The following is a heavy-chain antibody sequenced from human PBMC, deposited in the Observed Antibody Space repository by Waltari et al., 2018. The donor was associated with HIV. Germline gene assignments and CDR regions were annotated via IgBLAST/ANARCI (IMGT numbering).Heavy chain of an antibody. CDR2: ISSETEDI. V-gene: IGHV3-21*02. CDR3: ARGASGGKYRPAYFDH. J-gene: IGHJ4*02. D-gene: IGHD2-15*01. Sequence: EVQLVESGGGLVQPGGSLRLSCAAHGSHFNIYSMNWVRQTPGKWLELVSFISSETEDIYYADSVKGRFTISRDSARNSMFLQMSSLRVEDTAPYFCARGASGGKYRPAYFDHWGQGTQVTVSS. CDR1: GSHFNIYS.